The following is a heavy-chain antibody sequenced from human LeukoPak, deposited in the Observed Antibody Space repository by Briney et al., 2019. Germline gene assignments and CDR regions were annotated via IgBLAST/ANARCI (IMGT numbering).Heavy chain of an antibody. V-gene: IGHV1-8*02. J-gene: IGHJ4*02. CDR1: GGTFSSYA. Sequence: GASVKVSCKASGGTFSSYAISWVRQATGQGLEWMGWMNPNSGNTGYAQKFQGRVTMTRNTSISTAYMELSSLRSEDTAVYYCATVSSSSTGNLDYWGQGTLVTVSS. CDR2: MNPNSGNT. CDR3: ATVSSSSTGNLDY. D-gene: IGHD6-6*01.